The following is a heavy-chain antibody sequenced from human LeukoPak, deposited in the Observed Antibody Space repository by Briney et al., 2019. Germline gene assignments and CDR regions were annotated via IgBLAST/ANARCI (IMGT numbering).Heavy chain of an antibody. V-gene: IGHV1-2*02. CDR1: GYTFTGYY. J-gene: IGHJ4*02. D-gene: IGHD1-26*01. Sequence: ASVTVSCKASGYTFTGYYMHWVRQAPGQGLEWMGWINPNSGGTNYAQKFQGRVTMTRDTSISTAYMELSRLRSDDTAVYYCARDRVGGSYRYWGQRTLVTVSS. CDR3: ARDRVGGSYRY. CDR2: INPNSGGT.